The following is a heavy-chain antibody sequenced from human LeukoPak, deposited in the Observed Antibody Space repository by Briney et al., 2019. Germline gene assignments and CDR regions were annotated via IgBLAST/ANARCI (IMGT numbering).Heavy chain of an antibody. CDR3: ARDNDYSWGDGDWFDP. CDR2: IYTSGST. CDR1: GGSISSYY. J-gene: IGHJ5*02. Sequence: SETLSLTCTVSGGSISSYYWSWIRQPVGKGLEWIGRIYTSGSTNYNPSLKSRVTMSVDTSKNQFSLKLSSVTAADTAVYYCARDNDYSWGDGDWFDPWAREPWSPSPQ. V-gene: IGHV4-4*07. D-gene: IGHD4-11*01.